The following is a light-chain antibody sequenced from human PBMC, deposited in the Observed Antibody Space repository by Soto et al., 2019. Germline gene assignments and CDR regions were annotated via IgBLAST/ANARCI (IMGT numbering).Light chain of an antibody. CDR2: GAS. V-gene: IGKV3D-15*01. J-gene: IGKJ5*01. CDR1: QSVSSS. Sequence: EVVLTQSPGTLSLSPGERATLSCRAGQSVSSSSLAWYQQKPGQPPRLLIYGASSRATGIPARFSGSGSGTEFTLTISSLQSEDFAVYYCQQYNNWPTFGQGTRLEIK. CDR3: QQYNNWPT.